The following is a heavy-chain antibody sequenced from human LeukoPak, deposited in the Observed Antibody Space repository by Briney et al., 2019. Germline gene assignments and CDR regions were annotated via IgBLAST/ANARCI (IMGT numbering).Heavy chain of an antibody. D-gene: IGHD1-26*01. CDR1: GVSFSGYY. CDR2: INHSGST. V-gene: IGHV4-34*01. Sequence: KFSETLSLTCSVYGVSFSGYYWSWIRQPPGKGLEWIGEINHSGSTNYNPSLKSRVTISVDTSKNQFSLKLSSVTAADTAVYYCARAYSGSYSGVNYWGQGTLVTVSS. CDR3: ARAYSGSYSGVNY. J-gene: IGHJ4*02.